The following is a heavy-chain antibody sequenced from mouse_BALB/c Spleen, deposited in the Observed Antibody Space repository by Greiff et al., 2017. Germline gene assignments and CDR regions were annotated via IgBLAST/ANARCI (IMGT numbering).Heavy chain of an antibody. V-gene: IGHV5-17*02. D-gene: IGHD2-14*01. CDR1: GFTFSSFG. CDR2: ISSGSSTI. J-gene: IGHJ2*01. Sequence: EVQGVESGGGLVQPGGSRKLSCAASGFTFSSFGMHWVRQAPEKGLEWVAYISSGSSTIYYADTVKGRFTISRDNPKNTLFLQMTSLRSEDTAMYYCARDYRYYFDYWGQGTTLTVSS. CDR3: ARDYRYYFDY.